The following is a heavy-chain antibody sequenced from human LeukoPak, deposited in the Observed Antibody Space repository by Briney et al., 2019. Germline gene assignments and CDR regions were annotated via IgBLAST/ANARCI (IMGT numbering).Heavy chain of an antibody. CDR1: GLTFSSYG. D-gene: IGHD6-19*01. CDR3: SKDFSNSWQKDF. V-gene: IGHV3-33*06. CDR2: IWYDGSKK. J-gene: IGHJ4*02. Sequence: PGGSLRLSLAAFGLTFSSYGIHRVRQAPGKGLEWGAVIWYDGSKKYYADSVKGGFTISRKNSKNTMYLLMNSLRAENTALYYCSKDFSNSWQKDFWGQGTGDRVSS.